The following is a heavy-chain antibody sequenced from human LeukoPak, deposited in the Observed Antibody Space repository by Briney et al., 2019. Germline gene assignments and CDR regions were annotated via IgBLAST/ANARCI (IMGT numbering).Heavy chain of an antibody. J-gene: IGHJ3*02. CDR1: GFTFSSFA. CDR2: ISYDGSKT. D-gene: IGHD6-6*01. Sequence: GRSLRLSCAVSGFTFSSFAVHWVRQAPGKGLEWVAVISYDGSKTYYADSVKGRFTISRDNSKNTLYLQMNSLRAEDTAVYYCAKETSIGGAFDIWGQGTMVTVSS. CDR3: AKETSIGGAFDI. V-gene: IGHV3-30-3*01.